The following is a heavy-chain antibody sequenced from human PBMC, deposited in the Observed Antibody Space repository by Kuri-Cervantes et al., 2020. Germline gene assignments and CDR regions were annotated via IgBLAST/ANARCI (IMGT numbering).Heavy chain of an antibody. CDR1: GFTFSSYA. CDR3: AKAASIVATTYYDY. V-gene: IGHV3-23*01. J-gene: IGHJ4*02. Sequence: GESLKISCAASGFTFSSYAMSWVRQAPGKGLEWVSDISGTTGTKYYADSVKGRFTISRDNSKNTLYLQMNSLRAEDTAVYYCAKAASIVATTYYDYWGQGTLVTVSS. D-gene: IGHD5-12*01. CDR2: ISGTTGTK.